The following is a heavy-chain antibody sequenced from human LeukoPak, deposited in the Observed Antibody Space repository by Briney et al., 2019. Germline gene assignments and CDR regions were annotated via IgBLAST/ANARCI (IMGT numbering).Heavy chain of an antibody. V-gene: IGHV4-39*01. CDR1: GGSISSSSYY. CDR2: IYYSGST. D-gene: IGHD2-21*02. Sequence: SETLSLTCTVSGGSISSSSYYWGWIRQPPGKGLEWIGSIYYSGSTYYNPSLKSRVTISVDTSKNQFSLKLSPVTAADTAVYYCARQPGLAYCGGDCYSNWFDPWGQGTLVTVSS. CDR3: ARQPGLAYCGGDCYSNWFDP. J-gene: IGHJ5*02.